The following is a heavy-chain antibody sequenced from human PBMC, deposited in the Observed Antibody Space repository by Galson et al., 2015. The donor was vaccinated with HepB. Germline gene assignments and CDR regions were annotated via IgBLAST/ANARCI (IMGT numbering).Heavy chain of an antibody. CDR1: GFTFDDYA. CDR3: AKSSSSSPFLTRGTVRGAYYFDY. V-gene: IGHV3-9*01. CDR2: ISWNSGSI. Sequence: SLRLSCAASGFTFDDYAMHWVRQAPGKGLEWVSGISWNSGSIGYADSVKGRFTISRDNAKNSLYLQMSSLRAEDTALYYCAKSSSSSPFLTRGTVRGAYYFDYWGQGTLVTVSS. D-gene: IGHD3-10*01. J-gene: IGHJ4*02.